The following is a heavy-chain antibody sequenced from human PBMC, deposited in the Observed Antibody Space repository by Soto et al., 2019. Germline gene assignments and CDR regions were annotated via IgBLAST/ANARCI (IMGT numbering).Heavy chain of an antibody. CDR2: INPSGGST. CDR1: GYTFTSYY. CDR3: GRDGQLRNYFDY. Sequence: ASVKVSCKASGYTFTSYYMHWVRQAPGQGLEWMGIINPSGGSTSYAQKFQGRVTMTRDTSTSTVYMELSSLRSEDTAVYYCGRDGQLRNYFDYWGQGTLVTVSS. D-gene: IGHD5-12*01. J-gene: IGHJ4*02. V-gene: IGHV1-46*01.